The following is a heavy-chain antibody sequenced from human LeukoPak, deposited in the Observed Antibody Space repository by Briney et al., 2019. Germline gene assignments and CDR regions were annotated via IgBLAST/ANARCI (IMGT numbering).Heavy chain of an antibody. CDR2: IRSVSNTI. CDR3: ARDPSIAAAGKEEENWFDP. J-gene: IGHJ5*02. V-gene: IGHV3-48*02. CDR1: GFTLSSYS. D-gene: IGHD6-13*01. Sequence: PGGSLRLSCAASGFTLSSYSMNWVRQAPGKGLEWISYIRSVSNTIYYADSVRGRFTISRDNAKNLLYLQMNSLRDEDTAVYYCARDPSIAAAGKEEENWFDPWGQGTLVTVSS.